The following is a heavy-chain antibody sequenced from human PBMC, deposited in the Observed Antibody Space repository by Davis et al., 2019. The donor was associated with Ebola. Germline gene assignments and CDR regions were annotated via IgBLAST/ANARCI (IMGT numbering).Heavy chain of an antibody. Sequence: SETLSLTCTVSGGSISSSSYYWGWIRQPPGKGLEWIGSIYYSGSTYYNPSLKSRVTISVDTSKNQFSLKLSSVTAADTAVYYCARHGCTGGVCYTAYYYGMDVWGQGTTVTVSS. CDR3: ARHGCTGGVCYTAYYYGMDV. V-gene: IGHV4-39*01. D-gene: IGHD2-8*02. CDR1: GGSISSSSYY. CDR2: IYYSGST. J-gene: IGHJ6*02.